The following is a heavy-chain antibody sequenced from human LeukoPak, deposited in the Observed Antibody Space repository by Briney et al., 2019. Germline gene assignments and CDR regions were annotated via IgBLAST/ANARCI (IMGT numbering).Heavy chain of an antibody. CDR1: GFTFDDYA. CDR3: AKGYCSGGSCYYDY. CDR2: ISWNSGSI. V-gene: IGHV3-9*03. J-gene: IGHJ4*02. D-gene: IGHD2-15*01. Sequence: GGSLRLSCAASGFTFDDYAMHWVRQAPGKGLEWVSGISWNSGSIGYADSVKCRFTISRDNAKNSLYLQMNSLRAEDMVLYYCAKGYCSGGSCYYDYWGQGTLVTVSS.